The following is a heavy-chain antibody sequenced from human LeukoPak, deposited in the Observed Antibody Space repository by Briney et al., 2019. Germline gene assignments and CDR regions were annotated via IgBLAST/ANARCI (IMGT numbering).Heavy chain of an antibody. J-gene: IGHJ4*02. CDR2: INPNSGGT. CDR1: GYTFTGYY. D-gene: IGHD5-12*01. V-gene: IGHV1-2*02. Sequence: GASVKVSCKASGYTFTGYYMHWVRQAPGQGLEWMGWINPNSGGTNYAQKFQDRVTMTRDTSISTAYMELSRLRSDDTAVYYCATRGYSGYGYFDYWGQGTLVTVSS. CDR3: ATRGYSGYGYFDY.